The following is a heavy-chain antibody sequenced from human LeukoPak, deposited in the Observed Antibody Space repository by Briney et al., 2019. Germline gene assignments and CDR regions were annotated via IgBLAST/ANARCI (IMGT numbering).Heavy chain of an antibody. Sequence: KPSETLSLTCAVYGGSFSGYYWSWIRQPPGKGLEWIGEINHSGSTNYNPSLKSRVTISVDTSKNQFSLKLRSVTAADTAVYYCARSIVVVPAAFDYWGQGTLVTVSS. CDR2: INHSGST. D-gene: IGHD2-2*01. J-gene: IGHJ4*02. V-gene: IGHV4-34*01. CDR1: GGSFSGYY. CDR3: ARSIVVVPAAFDY.